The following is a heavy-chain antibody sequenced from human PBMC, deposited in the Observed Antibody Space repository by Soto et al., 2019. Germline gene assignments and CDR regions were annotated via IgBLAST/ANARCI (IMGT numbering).Heavy chain of an antibody. CDR3: ASTKDYSSSLDY. CDR2: VYYSGRT. Sequence: SETLSLTCTVPGGSISSGGYYWSWIRQHPGKGLEWIGCVYYSGRTYYNPALKSRITISVDTSKKHFSLKLSSVTAADTAVYYCASTKDYSSSLDYWGQGILVTVSS. D-gene: IGHD6-6*01. V-gene: IGHV4-31*03. J-gene: IGHJ4*02. CDR1: GGSISSGGYY.